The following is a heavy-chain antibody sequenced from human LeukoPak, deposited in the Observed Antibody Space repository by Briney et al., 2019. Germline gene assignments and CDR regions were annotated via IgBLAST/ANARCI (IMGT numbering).Heavy chain of an antibody. D-gene: IGHD6-6*01. CDR1: GFTFSSYA. CDR3: AKDGGIAARPYYFDY. J-gene: IGHJ4*02. V-gene: IGHV3-23*01. Sequence: GGSLRLSCAASGFTFSSYAMSWVRQAPGKGLEWVSAISGSGGSAYYADSVKGRFTISRDNSKNTLYLQMNSLRAEDTAVYYCAKDGGIAARPYYFDYWGQGTLVTVSS. CDR2: ISGSGGSA.